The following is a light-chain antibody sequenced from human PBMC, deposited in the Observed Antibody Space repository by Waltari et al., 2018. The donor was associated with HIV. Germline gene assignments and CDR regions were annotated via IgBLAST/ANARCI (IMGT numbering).Light chain of an antibody. CDR3: SSYAGSNNYV. CDR2: EVS. V-gene: IGLV2-8*01. CDR1: SSDVGGYNY. J-gene: IGLJ1*01. Sequence: QSALTQPPSASGSPGQSVTISCTGTSSDVGGYNYVSWYQQHPGKAPKLMIYEVSKRPSGVPVRFSGSKSGNTASLTVSGLQAEDAADYYCSSYAGSNNYVFGTGTKVTVL.